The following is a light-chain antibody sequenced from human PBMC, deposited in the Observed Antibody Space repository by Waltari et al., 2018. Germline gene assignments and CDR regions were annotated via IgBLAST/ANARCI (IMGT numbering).Light chain of an antibody. Sequence: DIQLTQSPSSLSASVGDRVTITCRASQSISSHLNWYQQKPGKAPKILIYAASSLQSGVPSRFSGSGSGTDFTLTISSLQPEDFATYYCQQSYSTPPETFGQGTKVEIK. CDR3: QQSYSTPPET. CDR1: QSISSH. CDR2: AAS. V-gene: IGKV1-39*01. J-gene: IGKJ1*01.